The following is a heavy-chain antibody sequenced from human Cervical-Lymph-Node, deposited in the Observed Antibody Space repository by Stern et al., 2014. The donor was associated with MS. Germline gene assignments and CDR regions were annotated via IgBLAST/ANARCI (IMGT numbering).Heavy chain of an antibody. CDR2: IIPIYGTA. D-gene: IGHD5-24*01. V-gene: IGHV1-69*01. CDR3: ARGGSGLATIYYYGMDV. Sequence: VQLEESGAEVKKPGSSVKVSCTASGGTFSTYGFSWVRQAPGKGLEWLGGIIPIYGTANYAQKFRRKATITADEITDPAYQAMSSLRSEDTAVYYCARGGSGLATIYYYGMDVWGQGTTVTVSS. CDR1: GGTFSTYG. J-gene: IGHJ6*02.